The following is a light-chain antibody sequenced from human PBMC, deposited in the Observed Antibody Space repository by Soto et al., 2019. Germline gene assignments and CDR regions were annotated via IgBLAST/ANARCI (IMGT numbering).Light chain of an antibody. V-gene: IGLV2-8*01. Sequence: QSALTQPPSASGSPGQSVTISCTGTSSDVGGYSYVSWYQQHPGKAPKLMIYEVSRRPSGVPDRFSGSKSGNTASLTVSGFQAEDEADYYCISYAGSNKLAVFGGGTNVTVL. CDR1: SSDVGGYSY. J-gene: IGLJ2*01. CDR2: EVS. CDR3: ISYAGSNKLAV.